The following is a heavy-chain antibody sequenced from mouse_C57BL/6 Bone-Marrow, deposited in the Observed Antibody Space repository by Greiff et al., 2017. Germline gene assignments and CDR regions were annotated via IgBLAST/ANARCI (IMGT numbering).Heavy chain of an antibody. CDR2: IDPSDSYT. J-gene: IGHJ2*01. CDR3: ARADTTVVVDFDY. V-gene: IGHV1-69*01. CDR1: GYTFTSYW. D-gene: IGHD1-1*01. Sequence: QVQLQQPGAELVMPGASVKLSCKASGYTFTSYWMHWVKQRPGQGLEWIGEIDPSDSYTNYNQKFKGKSTLTVDKSSSTAYLQLSRLTSEDSAVYYCARADTTVVVDFDYWGQGTTLTVSS.